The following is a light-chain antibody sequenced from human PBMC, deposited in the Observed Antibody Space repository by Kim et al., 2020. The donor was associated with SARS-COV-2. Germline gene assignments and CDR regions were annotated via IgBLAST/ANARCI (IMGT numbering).Light chain of an antibody. V-gene: IGLV1-40*01. CDR1: SSNTGAGYD. CDR3: QSYDSSLSGSVV. J-gene: IGLJ2*01. CDR2: GNS. Sequence: VTISCTGSSSNTGAGYDVHWYQQLPGTAPKPLIYGNSNRPSGVPDRFSGSKSGTSASLAITGLQAEDEADYYCQSYDSSLSGSVVFGGGTKVTVL.